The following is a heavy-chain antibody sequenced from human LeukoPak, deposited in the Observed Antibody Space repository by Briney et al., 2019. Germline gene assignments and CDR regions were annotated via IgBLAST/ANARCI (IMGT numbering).Heavy chain of an antibody. J-gene: IGHJ5*02. V-gene: IGHV3-23*01. Sequence: GGSLRLSCAASGLTFSSYDMHWVRQAPGKGLEWVSAISGSGGSTYYADSVKGRFTISRDNSKNTLYLQMNSLRAEDTAVYYCAREEDTAMGAEYNWFDPWGQGTLVTVSS. D-gene: IGHD5-18*01. CDR1: GLTFSSYD. CDR3: AREEDTAMGAEYNWFDP. CDR2: ISGSGGST.